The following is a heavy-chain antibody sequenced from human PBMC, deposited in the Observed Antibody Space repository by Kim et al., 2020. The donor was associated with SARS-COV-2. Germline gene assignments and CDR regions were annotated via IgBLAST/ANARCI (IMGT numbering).Heavy chain of an antibody. Sequence: ASVKVSCKASGYTFTSYGISWVRQAPGQGLEWMGWISAYNGNTNYAQKLQGRVTMTTDTSTSTAYMELRSLRSDDTAVYYCARGNLGRPGYYYYGMDVWGKGTTVTVSS. J-gene: IGHJ6*04. CDR3: ARGNLGRPGYYYYGMDV. V-gene: IGHV1-18*01. CDR2: ISAYNGNT. CDR1: GYTFTSYG.